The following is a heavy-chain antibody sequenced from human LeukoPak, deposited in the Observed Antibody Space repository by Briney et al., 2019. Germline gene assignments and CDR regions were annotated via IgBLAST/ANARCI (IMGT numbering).Heavy chain of an antibody. Sequence: GGSLRLSCAASGFTFSSYAMHWVRQAPGKGLEWVSGINWNGGSTGYADSVKGRFTISRDNAKNSLYLQMNSLRAEDTALYHCARVSNIPSETQQGGAFDIWGQGTMVTVSS. CDR2: INWNGGST. D-gene: IGHD2/OR15-2a*01. CDR3: ARVSNIPSETQQGGAFDI. CDR1: GFTFSSYA. J-gene: IGHJ3*02. V-gene: IGHV3-20*01.